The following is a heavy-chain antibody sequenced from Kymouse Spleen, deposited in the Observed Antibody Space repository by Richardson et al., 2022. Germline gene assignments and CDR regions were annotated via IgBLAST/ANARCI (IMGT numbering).Heavy chain of an antibody. CDR2: INHSGST. Sequence: QVQLQQWGAGLLKPSETLSLTCAVYGGSFSGYYWSWIRQPPGKGLEWIGEINHSGSTNYNPSLKSRVTISVDTSKNQFSLKLSSVTAADTAVYYCARGDSSSWYAYYYGMDVWGQGTTVTVSS. CDR1: GGSFSGYY. CDR3: ARGDSSSWYAYYYGMDV. V-gene: IGHV4-34*01. D-gene: IGHD6-13*01. J-gene: IGHJ6*02.